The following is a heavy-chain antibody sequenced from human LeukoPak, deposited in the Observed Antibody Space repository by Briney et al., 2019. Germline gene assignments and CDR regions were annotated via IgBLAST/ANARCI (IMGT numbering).Heavy chain of an antibody. Sequence: ASVNVSCKASGGTFSSYGIAWVRQAPGQGLEWMGGITPMFGTSNYAQNFQGRLTITADESTSTAYMEVGSLTSEDTALYYCARTYDSNGDDAFDIWGQGTMVTVSS. CDR2: ITPMFGTS. CDR3: ARTYDSNGDDAFDI. CDR1: GGTFSSYG. D-gene: IGHD3-22*01. J-gene: IGHJ3*02. V-gene: IGHV1-69*01.